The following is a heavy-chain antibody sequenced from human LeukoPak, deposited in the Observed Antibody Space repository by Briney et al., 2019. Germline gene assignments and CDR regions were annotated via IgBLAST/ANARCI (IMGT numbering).Heavy chain of an antibody. J-gene: IGHJ4*02. D-gene: IGHD5-12*01. Sequence: GGSLRLSCAASGFSFSDNYMSWIRQAPGKGLEWVSYISNSGSYTNYPDSVKGRFTISRDNAKNSLYLQMNSLRDEDTAVYYCATDGYHYFDYWGQGTLATVPS. CDR1: GFSFSDNY. CDR3: ATDGYHYFDY. CDR2: ISNSGSYT. V-gene: IGHV3-11*05.